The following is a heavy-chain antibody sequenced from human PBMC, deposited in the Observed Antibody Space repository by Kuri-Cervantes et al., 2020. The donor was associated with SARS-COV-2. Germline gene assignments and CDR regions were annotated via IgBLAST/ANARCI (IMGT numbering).Heavy chain of an antibody. V-gene: IGHV3-48*01. CDR1: GFTFSSYS. D-gene: IGHD2-15*01. CDR2: ISSSSSTI. Sequence: GESLKISCAASGFTFSSYSMNWVRQAPGKGLGWVSYISSSSSTIYYADSVKGRFTISRDNAKNSLYLQMNSLRAEDTAVYYCARDGTPYGDYWGQGTLVTVSS. J-gene: IGHJ4*02. CDR3: ARDGTPYGDY.